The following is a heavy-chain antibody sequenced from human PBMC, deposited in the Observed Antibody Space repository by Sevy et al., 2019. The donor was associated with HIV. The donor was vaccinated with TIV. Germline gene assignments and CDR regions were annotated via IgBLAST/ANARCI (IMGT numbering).Heavy chain of an antibody. CDR2: ISSSSSTI. V-gene: IGHV3-48*02. CDR3: ARDLGIQLWLQPDAFDI. Sequence: GGSLRLSCAASGFTFSSYSMNWVRQAPGMGLEWVSYISSSSSTIYYADSVKGRFTISRDNAKNSLYLQMNSLRDEDTAVYYCARDLGIQLWLQPDAFDIWGQGTMVTVSS. CDR1: GFTFSSYS. J-gene: IGHJ3*02. D-gene: IGHD5-18*01.